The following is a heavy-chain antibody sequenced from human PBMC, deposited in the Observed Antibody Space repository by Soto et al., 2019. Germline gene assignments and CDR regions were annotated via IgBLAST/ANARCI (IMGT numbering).Heavy chain of an antibody. CDR2: IIPIFGPA. D-gene: IGHD6-13*01. V-gene: IGHV1-69*01. CDR3: GTGSSWTKVES. J-gene: IGHJ4*02. Sequence: QVQLVQSGAEVMKPGSSVKVSCKASGGTLSRSAISWVRQAPGQGLEWMGGIIPIFGPAIYAQKFRGRVSIIADESTRTDYMEMSSLRSDDTAVYDCGTGSSWTKVESWGQGTLVTVSS. CDR1: GGTLSRSA.